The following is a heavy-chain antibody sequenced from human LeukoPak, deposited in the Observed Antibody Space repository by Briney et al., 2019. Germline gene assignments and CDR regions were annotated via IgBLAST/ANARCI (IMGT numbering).Heavy chain of an antibody. V-gene: IGHV1-46*01. D-gene: IGHD3-22*01. CDR1: GYTFTSYY. CDR3: ARAAGYYYDSSGSNDAFDI. J-gene: IGHJ3*02. Sequence: ASVKVSCKASGYTFTSYYMHWVRQAPGQGLEWMGIINPSGGSTSYAQKFQGRVTMTRDMSTSTVYMELSSLRSEDTAVYYCARAAGYYYDSSGSNDAFDIWGQGTMVTVSS. CDR2: INPSGGST.